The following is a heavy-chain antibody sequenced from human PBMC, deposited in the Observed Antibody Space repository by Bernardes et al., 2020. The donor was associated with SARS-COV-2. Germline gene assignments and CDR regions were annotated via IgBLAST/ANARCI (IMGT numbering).Heavy chain of an antibody. J-gene: IGHJ4*02. CDR1: GFTFSNYC. V-gene: IGHV3-74*01. Sequence: WGSLRLSCADSGFTFSNYCVHWVRKAPGKGLMWVSRINPDGSTTNYADSVKGRFTISRDNAKNTLYLDISSLRAEDTAVYYCATAGDYRFDYWGQGTLLTVSS. CDR2: INPDGSTT. D-gene: IGHD4-17*01. CDR3: ATAGDYRFDY.